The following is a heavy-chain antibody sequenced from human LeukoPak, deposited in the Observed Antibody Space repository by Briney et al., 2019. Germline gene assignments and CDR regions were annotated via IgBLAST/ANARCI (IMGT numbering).Heavy chain of an antibody. CDR3: ARGDEHSGGWLDY. D-gene: IGHD6-19*01. CDR2: ISSSSSYI. CDR1: GFTFSSYS. Sequence: PGGSLRLSCAASGFTFSSYSMNWVRQAPGKGLEWVSSISSSSSYIYYADSVKGRFTISRDNAKNSLYLQMNSLRAEDTAVYYCARGDEHSGGWLDYWGQGTLVTVSS. J-gene: IGHJ4*02. V-gene: IGHV3-21*01.